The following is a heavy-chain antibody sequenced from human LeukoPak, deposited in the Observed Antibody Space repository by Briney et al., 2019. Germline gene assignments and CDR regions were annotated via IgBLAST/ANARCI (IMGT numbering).Heavy chain of an antibody. Sequence: GGSLRLSCAASGFTFDSYAMSWVRQAPGKGLEWASAISGSGGSTYYADSVKGRFTISRDNSKNTLYLQMNNLRAEDTAVYYCVKGDDHGGNCDFDFWGQGALVTVSS. CDR3: VKGDDHGGNCDFDF. CDR2: ISGSGGST. J-gene: IGHJ4*02. V-gene: IGHV3-23*01. D-gene: IGHD4-23*01. CDR1: GFTFDSYA.